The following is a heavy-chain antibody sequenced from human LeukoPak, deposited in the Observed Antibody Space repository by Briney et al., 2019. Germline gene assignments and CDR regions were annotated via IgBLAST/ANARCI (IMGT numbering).Heavy chain of an antibody. CDR3: VRDPAYSSSSLDY. V-gene: IGHV4-61*02. J-gene: IGHJ4*02. CDR2: IYTSGST. CDR1: GGSISSGSYY. Sequence: TSETLSLTCTVSGGSISSGSYYWSWIRQPAGKGLEWIGRIYTSGSTNYNPSLKSRVTISVDTSKNQFSLKLSSVTAADTAVYYCVRDPAYSSSSLDYWGQGTLVTVSS. D-gene: IGHD6-6*01.